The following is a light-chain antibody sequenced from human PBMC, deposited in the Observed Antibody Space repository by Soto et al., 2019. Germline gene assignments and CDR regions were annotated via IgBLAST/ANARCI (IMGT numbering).Light chain of an antibody. CDR1: QGVGTW. Sequence: QLTQSPSSVSASVGDRVTITCRASQGVGTWLAWYQHKAGKAPSLLIYAASTLHSGVPSRFSGLGSGTYFTLTISSLQPEDSATYYCQHATTFPITFGQGTRL. CDR2: AAS. V-gene: IGKV1D-12*01. CDR3: QHATTFPIT. J-gene: IGKJ5*01.